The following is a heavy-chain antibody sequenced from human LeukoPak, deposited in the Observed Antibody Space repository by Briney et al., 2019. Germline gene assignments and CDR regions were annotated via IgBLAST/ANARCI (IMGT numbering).Heavy chain of an antibody. Sequence: GGSLRLSCAASGFTFSSYAMSWVRQAPGKGLECVSAISGSGGSTYYADSVKGRFTISRDNSKNTLYLRMNSLRAEDTAVYYCAKSYSGSYYDMSYWGQGTLVTVSS. CDR1: GFTFSSYA. CDR3: AKSYSGSYYDMSY. D-gene: IGHD1-26*01. V-gene: IGHV3-23*01. CDR2: ISGSGGST. J-gene: IGHJ4*02.